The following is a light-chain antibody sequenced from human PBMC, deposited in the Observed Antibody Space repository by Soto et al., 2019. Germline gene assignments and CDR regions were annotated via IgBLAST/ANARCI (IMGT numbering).Light chain of an antibody. CDR3: PERSNWLT. Sequence: EIVLTQSPATLSLSPGERATLSCRASQSVSSYLAWYQQKPGQAPRLLIYDASTRATGIPARFSGSGSGTDFSLTISSLEPEGPAVYYYPERSNWLTFGPGTKVDIK. V-gene: IGKV3-11*01. J-gene: IGKJ3*01. CDR2: DAS. CDR1: QSVSSY.